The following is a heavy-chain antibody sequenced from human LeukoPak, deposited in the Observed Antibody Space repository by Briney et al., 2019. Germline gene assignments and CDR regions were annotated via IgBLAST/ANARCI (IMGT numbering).Heavy chain of an antibody. V-gene: IGHV3-33*01. Sequence: GGSLRLSCSASGFTFSSYGMHSVRQAPGKGLEWVAVIWYDGSNKYYADSVKGRFTISRDNSKNTLYLQMNSLRAEDTAVYYCARGNKVEMATITDYWGQGTLVTVSS. D-gene: IGHD5-24*01. J-gene: IGHJ4*02. CDR1: GFTFSSYG. CDR2: IWYDGSNK. CDR3: ARGNKVEMATITDY.